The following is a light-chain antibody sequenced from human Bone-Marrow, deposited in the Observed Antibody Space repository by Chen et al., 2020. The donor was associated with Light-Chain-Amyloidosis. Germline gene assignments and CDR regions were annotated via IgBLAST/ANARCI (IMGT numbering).Light chain of an antibody. V-gene: IGLV1-51*01. J-gene: IGLJ2*01. CDR2: DNN. CDR3: GTWDSGLSAVV. CDR1: SSNIGNDY. Sequence: QSVLTQPPSVYAAPGQTVTTSCSGSSSNIGNDYVSWYQQLPGTAPKLLIYDNNKRPSGIPDRFSGSKSGTSATLGITGLQTGDEADYYCGTWDSGLSAVVFGGGTKLTVL.